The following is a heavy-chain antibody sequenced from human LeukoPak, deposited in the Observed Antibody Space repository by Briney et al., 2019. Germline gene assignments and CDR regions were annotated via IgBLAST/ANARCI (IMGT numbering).Heavy chain of an antibody. D-gene: IGHD1-1*01. V-gene: IGHV1-69*05. CDR3: ARVAPDSELKPYYFDY. Sequence: GASVKVSCKASGGTFSSYAISWVRQAPGQGLEWMGGIIPIFGTANYAQKFQGRVTITTDESTSTAYMELSSLRSEDTAVYYCARVAPDSELKPYYFDYWGQGTLVTVSS. CDR2: IIPIFGTA. J-gene: IGHJ4*02. CDR1: GGTFSSYA.